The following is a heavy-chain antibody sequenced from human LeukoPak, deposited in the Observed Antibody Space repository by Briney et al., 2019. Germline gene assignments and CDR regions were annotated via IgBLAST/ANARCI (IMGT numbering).Heavy chain of an antibody. CDR1: GYNFNIYW. V-gene: IGHV5-51*01. Sequence: GESLKISCEASGYNFNIYWIGWVRQMPGKGLEWMGIIYPGDSDTRYSPSFQGQVTISADKSISTAYLQWSSLKASDTAMYYCAITLAYCGGDCSYFDYWGQGTLATVSS. CDR2: IYPGDSDT. D-gene: IGHD2-21*02. J-gene: IGHJ4*02. CDR3: AITLAYCGGDCSYFDY.